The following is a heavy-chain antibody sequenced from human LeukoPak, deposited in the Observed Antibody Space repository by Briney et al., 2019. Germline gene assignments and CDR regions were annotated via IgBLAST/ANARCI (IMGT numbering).Heavy chain of an antibody. CDR1: GFTFSSYE. CDR3: AREEEGGLDY. J-gene: IGHJ4*02. Sequence: GGSLRLSCAASGFTFSSYEMNWVRQAPGKGLEWVSYISSSGSTIYYADSVKGRFTISRDNAKNSPYLQMNSLRAEDTAVYYCAREEEGGLDYWGQGTLVTVSS. CDR2: ISSSGSTI. D-gene: IGHD2-15*01. V-gene: IGHV3-48*03.